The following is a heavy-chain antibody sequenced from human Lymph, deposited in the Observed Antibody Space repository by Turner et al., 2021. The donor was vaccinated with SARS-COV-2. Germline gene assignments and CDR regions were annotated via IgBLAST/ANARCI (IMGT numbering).Heavy chain of an antibody. J-gene: IGHJ6*02. CDR2: IIPILGIA. V-gene: IGHV1-69*10. Sequence: QVQLVQSGAEVKKPGSSVKVSCKASGGTFSSYAISWVRQAPGQGLEWMGGIIPILGIANYAQRFQGRVTITADKSTRKDYVERGSLGTEETAVDYGERREARGMGGGVFYYYYGMDVWGQGTTVTVSS. CDR3: ERREARGMGGGVFYYYYGMDV. D-gene: IGHD3-16*01. CDR1: GGTFSSYA.